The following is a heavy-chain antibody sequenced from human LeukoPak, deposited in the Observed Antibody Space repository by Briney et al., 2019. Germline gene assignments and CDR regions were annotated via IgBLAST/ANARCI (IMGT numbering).Heavy chain of an antibody. CDR3: ARSWEPGFGMDV. CDR1: GYTFTVYY. J-gene: IGHJ6*02. V-gene: IGHV1-2*02. Sequence: RASVKFSCKPSGYTFTVYYMHWVRQAPGQGLEWMGWINPNSGGTNYAQKFQGRVAMTRDTSISTAYMELSRLRSDDTAVYYCARSWEPGFGMDVWGQGTTVTVSS. CDR2: INPNSGGT. D-gene: IGHD1-26*01.